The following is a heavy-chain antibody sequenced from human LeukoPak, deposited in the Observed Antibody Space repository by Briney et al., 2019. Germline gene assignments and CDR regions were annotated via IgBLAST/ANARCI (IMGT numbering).Heavy chain of an antibody. CDR1: GFNFSSYG. CDR3: ATEGIVGGGAHFDY. Sequence: GGSLRLSCAASGFNFSSYGINWVRQAPGKGLEWVSSIDVGSYAYYADSVKGRFTISRDNAKNSLYLQMNSLRVEDTAVYYCATEGIVGGGAHFDYWGQGTLVTVSS. CDR2: IDVGSYA. J-gene: IGHJ4*02. V-gene: IGHV3-21*01. D-gene: IGHD3-22*01.